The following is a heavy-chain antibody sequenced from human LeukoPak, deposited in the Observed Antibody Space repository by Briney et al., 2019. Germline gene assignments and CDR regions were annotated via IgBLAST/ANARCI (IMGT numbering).Heavy chain of an antibody. V-gene: IGHV5-51*01. CDR2: IYPGDSDT. CDR3: ARTERIAAAAIDY. Sequence: GESLKISCKGSGYSFTSYWIGWVRQMPGKGLGWMGIIYPGDSDTRYSPSFQGQVTISADKSISTAYLQWSSLKASDTAMYYCARTERIAAAAIDYWGQGTLVTVSS. D-gene: IGHD6-13*01. CDR1: GYSFTSYW. J-gene: IGHJ4*02.